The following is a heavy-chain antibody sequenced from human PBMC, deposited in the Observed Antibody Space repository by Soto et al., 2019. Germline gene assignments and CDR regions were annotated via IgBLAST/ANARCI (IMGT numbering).Heavy chain of an antibody. Sequence: QVQLVESGGGVVQPGRSLRLSCAASGFTFSSYAMHWVRQAPGKGLEWVALISYDGSNKYYADSVKGRFTISRDNSKNTLDLQMNSLGAEDTAVYYCAAGGGIDCNSGDYWGQGTLVTVSS. CDR1: GFTFSSYA. CDR2: ISYDGSNK. V-gene: IGHV3-30-3*01. J-gene: IGHJ4*02. CDR3: AAGGGIDCNSGDY. D-gene: IGHD2-21*02.